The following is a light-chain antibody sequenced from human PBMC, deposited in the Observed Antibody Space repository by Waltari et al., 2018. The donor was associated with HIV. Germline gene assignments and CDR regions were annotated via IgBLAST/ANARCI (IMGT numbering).Light chain of an antibody. CDR1: SGHSSFA. Sequence: QLVLTQSPSASASLGASVNLTCILSSGHSSFAIAWHQQQPAKGPRFLVKVNGEGSHNKGAGVHSRFSGASSGAGRYLTIPCLQSEGEADYYCQTWGTGIWVFGGGTKLTV. J-gene: IGLJ3*02. V-gene: IGLV4-69*01. CDR2: VNGEGSH. CDR3: QTWGTGIWV.